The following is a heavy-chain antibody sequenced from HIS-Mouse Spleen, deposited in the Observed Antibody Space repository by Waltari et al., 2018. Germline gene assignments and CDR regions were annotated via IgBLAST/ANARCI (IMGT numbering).Heavy chain of an antibody. V-gene: IGHV2-70*15. CDR1: GFSLSTSGMC. CDR2: IDWDDDK. Sequence: QVTLRESGPALVKPTQTLTLTCTFSGFSLSTSGMCVSWIRQPPGKALEWLARIDWDDDKYYRTSLKTRLTISKDTSKTQVFLTMTNMDPVDTATYYCARIAEGYSSGWYAFDYWGQGTLVTVSS. D-gene: IGHD6-19*01. CDR3: ARIAEGYSSGWYAFDY. J-gene: IGHJ4*02.